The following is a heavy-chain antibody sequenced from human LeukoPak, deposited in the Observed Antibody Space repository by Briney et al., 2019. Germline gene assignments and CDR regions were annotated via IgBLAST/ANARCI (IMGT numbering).Heavy chain of an antibody. J-gene: IGHJ4*02. Sequence: ASVKVSCKASGYTFTGYYMHWVRQAPGQGLEWMGWINPNSGGTNYAQKFQGRVTMTRDTSISTAYMELSSLRSEDTAVYYCARLAADHSTKWGQGTLVTVSS. CDR2: INPNSGGT. CDR1: GYTFTGYY. CDR3: ARLAADHSTK. D-gene: IGHD6-13*01. V-gene: IGHV1-2*02.